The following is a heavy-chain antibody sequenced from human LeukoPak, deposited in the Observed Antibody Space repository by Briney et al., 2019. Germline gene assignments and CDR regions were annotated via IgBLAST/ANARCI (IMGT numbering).Heavy chain of an antibody. Sequence: GQPLTISCKGSGFSVTSYWISWVRQKPGKGLEWMGRIDPSDSSTNYSPSLQGHVTISADKSIITASLQWSSLKASDTAMYYCARQRGVGALDMWGQGTLVTVSS. CDR2: IDPSDSST. J-gene: IGHJ3*02. CDR3: ARQRGVGALDM. V-gene: IGHV5-10-1*01. CDR1: GFSVTSYW.